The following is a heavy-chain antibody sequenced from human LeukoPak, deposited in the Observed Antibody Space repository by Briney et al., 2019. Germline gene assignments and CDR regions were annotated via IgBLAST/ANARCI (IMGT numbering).Heavy chain of an antibody. Sequence: GGSLRLSCSASGFTFSSYAMHWVRQAPGKGLEWVSVIYSGGSTYYADSVKGRFTISRDNSKNTLYLQMNSLRAEDTAVYYCARDLSSDCSGGSCQDYWGQGTLVTVSS. CDR3: ARDLSSDCSGGSCQDY. CDR1: GFTFSSYA. J-gene: IGHJ4*02. CDR2: IYSGGST. D-gene: IGHD2-15*01. V-gene: IGHV3-66*01.